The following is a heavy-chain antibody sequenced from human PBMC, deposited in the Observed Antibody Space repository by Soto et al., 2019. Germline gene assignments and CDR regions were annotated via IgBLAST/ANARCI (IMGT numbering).Heavy chain of an antibody. V-gene: IGHV4-34*01. CDR3: SGDSRGSYCYYYGLDV. CDR2: INHSGST. D-gene: IGHD1-26*01. Sequence: SETLSLTCAVYGGSFSGYYWSWIRQPPGKGLEWIGEINHSGSTTYNPSLKSRVTISSDTTKNQFSLKLSSVTAADTAVYYCSGDSRGSYCYYYGLDVWGQGTLVTVSS. J-gene: IGHJ6*02. CDR1: GGSFSGYY.